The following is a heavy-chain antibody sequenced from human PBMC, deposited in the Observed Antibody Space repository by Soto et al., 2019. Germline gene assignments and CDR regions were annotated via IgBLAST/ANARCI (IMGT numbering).Heavy chain of an antibody. V-gene: IGHV4-31*03. CDR1: GGSISSVGYY. D-gene: IGHD6-13*01. J-gene: IGHJ3*02. Sequence: SETLSLTCTVSGGSISSVGYYWSWIRQHPGKGLEWIGYIYYSGSTYYNPSLKSRVTISVDTSKNQFSLKLSSVTAADTAVYYCARDGSSYSRSFAPLDIWGKGTMVIVSS. CDR2: IYYSGST. CDR3: ARDGSSYSRSFAPLDI.